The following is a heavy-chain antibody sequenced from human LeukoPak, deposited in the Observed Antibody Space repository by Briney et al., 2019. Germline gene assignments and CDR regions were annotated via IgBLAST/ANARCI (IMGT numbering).Heavy chain of an antibody. V-gene: IGHV1-69*13. Sequence: SVKVSCKASGGTFSSYAISWVRQAPGQGLEWMGGIIPIFGTANYAQKFQGRVTITADVSTSTAYMELSSLRSEDTAVYYCASNIVATIGNWFDPWGQGTLVTVSS. CDR2: IIPIFGTA. D-gene: IGHD5-12*01. CDR1: GGTFSSYA. CDR3: ASNIVATIGNWFDP. J-gene: IGHJ5*02.